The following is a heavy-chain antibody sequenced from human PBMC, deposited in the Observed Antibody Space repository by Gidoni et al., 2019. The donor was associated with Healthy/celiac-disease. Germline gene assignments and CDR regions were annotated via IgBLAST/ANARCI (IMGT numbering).Heavy chain of an antibody. V-gene: IGHV3-9*01. Sequence: EVQLVESGGGLVQPGRSLRLSCAASGFTFDDYAMHWVRQAQGKGLEWVPGISWNSGSIGYADSVKGRFTISRDNAKNSLYLQMNSLRAEDTALYYCAKDKSSSGRYYFDYWGQGTLVTVSS. CDR2: ISWNSGSI. J-gene: IGHJ4*02. D-gene: IGHD6-19*01. CDR3: AKDKSSSGRYYFDY. CDR1: GFTFDDYA.